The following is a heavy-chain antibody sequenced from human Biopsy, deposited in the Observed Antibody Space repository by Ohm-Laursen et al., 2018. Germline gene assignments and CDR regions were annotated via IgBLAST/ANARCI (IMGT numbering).Heavy chain of an antibody. J-gene: IGHJ4*02. V-gene: IGHV4-34*01. CDR3: ARSVDITVVRGYYFDF. Sequence: GTLSLTCTVSGGSISSYFWTWIRQAPGKGLEWIGEIDHTGGTNYNPSLKSRVNISQDRSKNQFSLRLDSVTAADTAVYYCARSVDITVVRGYYFDFWGQGTLVTVSS. CDR2: IDHTGGT. CDR1: GGSISSYF. D-gene: IGHD3-10*01.